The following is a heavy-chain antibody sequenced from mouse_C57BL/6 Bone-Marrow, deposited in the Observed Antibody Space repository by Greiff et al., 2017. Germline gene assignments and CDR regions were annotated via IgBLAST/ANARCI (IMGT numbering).Heavy chain of an antibody. V-gene: IGHV1-26*01. CDR2: INPNNGGT. J-gene: IGHJ2*01. D-gene: IGHD1-1*01. CDR1: GYTFTDYY. CDR3: ASREYYYGSSGDYFDY. Sequence: VQLKQSGPELVKPGASVKISCKASGYTFTDYYMNWVKQSHGKSLEWIGDINPNNGGTSYNQKFKGKATLTVDKSSSTAYMELRSLTSEDSAVYYCASREYYYGSSGDYFDYWGQGTTLTVSS.